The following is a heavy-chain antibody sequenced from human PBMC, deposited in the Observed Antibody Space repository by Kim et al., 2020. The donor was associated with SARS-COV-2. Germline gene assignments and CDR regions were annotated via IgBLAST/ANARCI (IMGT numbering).Heavy chain of an antibody. CDR1: GFTFSSYW. CDR3: ARDLRCSGGSCYFTFDY. D-gene: IGHD2-15*01. V-gene: IGHV3-74*01. J-gene: IGHJ4*02. Sequence: GGSLRLSCAASGFTFSSYWMHWVRQAPGKGLVWVSRINSDGSSTSYADSVKGRFTISRDNAKNTLYLQMNSLRAEDTAVYYCARDLRCSGGSCYFTFDYWGQGTLVTVSS. CDR2: INSDGSST.